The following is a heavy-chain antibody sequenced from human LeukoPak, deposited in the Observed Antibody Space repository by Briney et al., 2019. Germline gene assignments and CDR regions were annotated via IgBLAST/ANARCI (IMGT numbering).Heavy chain of an antibody. J-gene: IGHJ5*02. CDR1: GGSISSGGYS. D-gene: IGHD1-14*01. Sequence: RTSETLSLTCAVSGGSISSGGYSWSWIRQPPGKGLEWIGYIYHSGSTYYNPSLKSRVTISVDRSKNQFSLKLSSVTAADTAVYYCARGSPGGVDPWGQGTLVTVSS. CDR3: ARGSPGGVDP. CDR2: IYHSGST. V-gene: IGHV4-30-2*01.